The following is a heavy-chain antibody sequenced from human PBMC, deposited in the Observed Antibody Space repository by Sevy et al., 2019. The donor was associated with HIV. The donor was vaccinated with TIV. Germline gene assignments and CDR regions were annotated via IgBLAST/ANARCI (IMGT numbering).Heavy chain of an antibody. CDR2: MNPNSGNT. V-gene: IGHV1-8*01. D-gene: IGHD7-27*01. CDR3: YDRGAIRRRRGVTTGDQDY. J-gene: IGHJ4*02. CDR1: GYTFTSYD. Sequence: ASVKVSCKASGYTFTSYDINWVRQATGQGLEWMGWMNPNSGNTGYAQKFQGRVTMTRNTSISTAYIDMSSLRSEDTAVYYCYDRGAIRRRRGVTTGDQDYWGQGTLVTVSS.